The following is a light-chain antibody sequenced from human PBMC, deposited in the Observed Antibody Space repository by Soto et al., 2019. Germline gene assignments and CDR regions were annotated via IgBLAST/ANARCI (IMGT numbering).Light chain of an antibody. Sequence: EIVMTQSPGTLSVSPGERATLSCRASQSVSGSLGWYQQKPGQAPRLIIYDASVRATGIPARFSGSGSGTDFTLTISSLEPEDFAVYYCQQRTNWPALTFGGGTKVDIK. J-gene: IGKJ4*01. CDR3: QQRTNWPALT. V-gene: IGKV3-11*01. CDR2: DAS. CDR1: QSVSGS.